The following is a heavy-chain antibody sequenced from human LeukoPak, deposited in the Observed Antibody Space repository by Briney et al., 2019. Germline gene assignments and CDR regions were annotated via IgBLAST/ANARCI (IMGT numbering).Heavy chain of an antibody. D-gene: IGHD2-21*02. CDR3: AREKVVFTANLVDRYWFDP. CDR1: GATFSIYA. Sequence: GSWGKVSCKASGATFSIYAISWVRQAPGQGIGWMGGSIPSFGTATYAQKFQGRGSITADESTSTAYMELSSLRSEDTAVYYCAREKVVFTANLVDRYWFDPWGQGTLVTVSS. V-gene: IGHV1-69*01. J-gene: IGHJ5*02. CDR2: SIPSFGTA.